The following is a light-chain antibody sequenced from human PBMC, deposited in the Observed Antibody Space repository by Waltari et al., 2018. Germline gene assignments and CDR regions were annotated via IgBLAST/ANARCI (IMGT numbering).Light chain of an antibody. CDR3: FSATDNNDWV. V-gene: IGLV3-27*01. J-gene: IGLJ3*02. CDR1: LLTKKY. CDR2: KDI. Sequence: SYELTQPSSVSVSQGQTATITCSGDLLTKKYARWFQQKPGQAPVLVIYKDIERPSGIPERFSGSSSGTTLTLTISGAQVEDEADYYCFSATDNNDWVFGGGTKLTVL.